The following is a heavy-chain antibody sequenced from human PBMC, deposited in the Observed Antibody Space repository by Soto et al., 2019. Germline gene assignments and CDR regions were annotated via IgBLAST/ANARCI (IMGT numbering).Heavy chain of an antibody. D-gene: IGHD3-22*01. V-gene: IGHV3-30-3*01. CDR2: ISYDGSNK. Sequence: QVQLVESGGGVVQPGRSLRLSCAASGFTFSSYAMHWVRQAPGKGLEWVAVISYDGSNKYYADSVKGRFTISRDNSKNTLYLQMNSLRAEDTAVYYCARPHYYDSSGYYSPFDYWGQGTLVTVSS. CDR1: GFTFSSYA. CDR3: ARPHYYDSSGYYSPFDY. J-gene: IGHJ4*02.